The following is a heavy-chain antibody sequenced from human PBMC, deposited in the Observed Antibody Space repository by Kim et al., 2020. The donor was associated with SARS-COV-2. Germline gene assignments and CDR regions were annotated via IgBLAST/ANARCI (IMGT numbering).Heavy chain of an antibody. D-gene: IGHD3-22*01. CDR1: GFTFRSYW. J-gene: IGHJ6*02. Sequence: GGSLRLSCAASGFTFRSYWMSWVRQAPGKGLEWVANIQHDGSEKYYVDSVKGRFTISRDNAKNSLYLQVNSLRVEDTAVYYCARLEHYYYSNDYYYYYGMDVWGQGTTVTVSS. CDR3: ARLEHYYYSNDYYYYYGMDV. V-gene: IGHV3-7*01. CDR2: IQHDGSEK.